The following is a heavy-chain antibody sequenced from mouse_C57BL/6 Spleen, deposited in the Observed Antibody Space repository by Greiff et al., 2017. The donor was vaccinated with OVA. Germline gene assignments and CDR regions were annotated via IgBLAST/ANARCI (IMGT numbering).Heavy chain of an antibody. Sequence: EVQGVESGGGLVKPGGSLKLSCAASGFTFSSYTMSWVRQTPEKRLEWVATISGGGGNTYYPDRVKGRFTISRDNAKNTLYLQMSSLRSEDTALYYCARRKTGGFDYWGQGTTLTVSS. V-gene: IGHV5-9*01. CDR3: ARRKTGGFDY. CDR2: ISGGGGNT. CDR1: GFTFSSYT. J-gene: IGHJ2*01.